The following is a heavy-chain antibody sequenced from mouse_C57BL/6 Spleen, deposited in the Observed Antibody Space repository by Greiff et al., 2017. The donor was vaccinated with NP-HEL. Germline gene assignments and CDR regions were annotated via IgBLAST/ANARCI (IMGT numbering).Heavy chain of an antibody. CDR3: ARYIPAQATFDY. J-gene: IGHJ2*01. CDR1: GFTFTDYY. V-gene: IGHV7-3*01. CDR2: IRNKANGYTT. D-gene: IGHD3-2*02. Sequence: EVKLQESGGGLVQPGGSLSLSCAASGFTFTDYYMSWVRQPPGKALEWLGFIRNKANGYTTEYSASVKGRFTISRDNSQSILYLQMNALRAEDSATYYCARYIPAQATFDYWGQGTTLTVSS.